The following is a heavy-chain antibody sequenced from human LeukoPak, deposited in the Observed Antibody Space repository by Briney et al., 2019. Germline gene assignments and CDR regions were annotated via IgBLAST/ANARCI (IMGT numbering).Heavy chain of an antibody. J-gene: IGHJ5*02. CDR3: AREGGSRYFDFDWFDP. CDR2: IIPIFGTA. Sequence: ASVKVSCKASGGTFSSYAISWVRQAPGQGLEWMGRIIPIFGTANYAQKFQGRVTITTDESTSTAYMEPSSLRSEDTAVYYCAREGGSRYFDFDWFDPWGQGTLVTVSS. CDR1: GGTFSSYA. D-gene: IGHD3-9*01. V-gene: IGHV1-69*05.